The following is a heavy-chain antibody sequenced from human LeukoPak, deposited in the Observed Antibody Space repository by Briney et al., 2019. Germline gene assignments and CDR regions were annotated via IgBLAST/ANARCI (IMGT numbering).Heavy chain of an antibody. D-gene: IGHD3-10*01. J-gene: IGHJ4*02. CDR3: ARGEGFGELFYYFDY. Sequence: GGSLRLSCAASGFTFSSYRMHWVRQAPGKGLVWVSRINSDGSSTSYADSVKGRFTISRDNAKNTLYLQMNSLRAEETAVYYCARGEGFGELFYYFDYWGQGTLVTVSS. CDR2: INSDGSST. V-gene: IGHV3-74*01. CDR1: GFTFSSYR.